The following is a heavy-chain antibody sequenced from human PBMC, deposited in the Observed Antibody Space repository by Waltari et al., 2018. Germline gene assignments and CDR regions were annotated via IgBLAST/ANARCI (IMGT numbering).Heavy chain of an antibody. CDR1: GGSISSGDYY. J-gene: IGHJ3*02. D-gene: IGHD2-15*01. V-gene: IGHV4-30-4*08. CDR2: IDYSGST. CDR3: ARLGYCSGGSCYSDAFDT. Sequence: QVQLQESGPGLVKPSQTLSLTCTVSGGSISSGDYYWSWIRQPPGKGLEWIGYIDYSGSTFYNPSLNSRFTISVDTSKNQFSLKLTSVTAADTAVYYCARLGYCSGGSCYSDAFDTWGQGTMVTVSS.